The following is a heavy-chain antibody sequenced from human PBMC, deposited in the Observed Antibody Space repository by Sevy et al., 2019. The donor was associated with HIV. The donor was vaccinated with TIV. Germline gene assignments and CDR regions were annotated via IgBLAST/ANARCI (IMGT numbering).Heavy chain of an antibody. J-gene: IGHJ4*02. CDR1: GFTFSIYT. CDR2: FCFGGSKI. V-gene: IGHV3-23*01. D-gene: IGHD2-8*01. Sequence: GWSLRLSCVASGFTFSIYTMSWVRQAPGKGLEWVSTFCFGGSKIYYADSVKGRFTISRDNSRNTVYLQMNSLRADDTAVYYCAREGCTQPHDYWGQGTLVTVSS. CDR3: AREGCTQPHDY.